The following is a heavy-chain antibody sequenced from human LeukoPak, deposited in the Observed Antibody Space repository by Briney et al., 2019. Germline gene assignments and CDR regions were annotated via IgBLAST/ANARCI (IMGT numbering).Heavy chain of an antibody. Sequence: MTSETLSLTCTVSGGSISSSSYYWGWIRQPPGKGLEWIGSIYYSGSTYYNPSLKSRVTISVDTSKNQFSLKLSSVTAADTAVYYCARTEISYYYDSSGYYYVGFRGFDYWGQGTLVTVSS. J-gene: IGHJ4*02. D-gene: IGHD3-22*01. CDR1: GGSISSSSYY. CDR2: IYYSGST. V-gene: IGHV4-39*07. CDR3: ARTEISYYYDSSGYYYVGFRGFDY.